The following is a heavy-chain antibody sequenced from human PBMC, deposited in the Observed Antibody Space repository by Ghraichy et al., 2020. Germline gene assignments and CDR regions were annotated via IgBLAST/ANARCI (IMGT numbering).Heavy chain of an antibody. D-gene: IGHD3-22*01. J-gene: IGHJ4*02. CDR2: ISVNGDTT. CDR1: GFTFSSYA. Sequence: GGSLRLSCSASGFTFSSYAMYWVRQAPGKGLESVSAISVNGDTTSYADSVKGRFTISRDNLKNTLSLQMSSLKTEDTAVYYCVKHGTYYYDNSGYYPDSWVQGTLVSVTS. CDR3: VKHGTYYYDNSGYYPDS. V-gene: IGHV3-64D*06.